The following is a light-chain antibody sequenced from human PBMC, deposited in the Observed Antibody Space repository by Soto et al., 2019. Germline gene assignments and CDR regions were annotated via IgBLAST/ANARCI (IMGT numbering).Light chain of an antibody. V-gene: IGKV3-11*01. CDR1: QRVSSY. CDR3: QQRSNWPLMYT. J-gene: IGKJ2*01. Sequence: EIVLTQSPATLSLSPGERATLSCRASQRVSSYLAWYQQKPGQAPRLLIYYASNRATGIPARFSGSGSGTDFTLTISSLEPEDFAVYYCQQRSNWPLMYTFGQGTKLEIK. CDR2: YAS.